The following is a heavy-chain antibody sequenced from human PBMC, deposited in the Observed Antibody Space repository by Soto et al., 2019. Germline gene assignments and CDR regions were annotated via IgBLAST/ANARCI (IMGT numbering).Heavy chain of an antibody. V-gene: IGHV1-69*05. CDR2: IIPIFGTV. J-gene: IGHJ6*02. CDR1: GGTFRTYA. Sequence: QVQLLQSGAEVKKPGSSVRVSCEASGGTFRTYAISWVRQAPGQGLEWMGEIIPIFGTVNYAQKFQGRVTXTXDYXTPTVYMDLRSLRSEDTAVYYCAKGAVAGTPTSYYYYGMDVWGQGTTVTVSS. CDR3: AKGAVAGTPTSYYYYGMDV. D-gene: IGHD6-19*01.